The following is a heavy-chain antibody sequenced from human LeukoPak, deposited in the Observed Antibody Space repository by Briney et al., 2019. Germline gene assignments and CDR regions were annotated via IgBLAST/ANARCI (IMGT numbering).Heavy chain of an antibody. CDR1: GGSFSGYY. CDR2: INHSGST. J-gene: IGHJ5*02. Sequence: SETLSLTCAVYGGSFSGYYWSWIRQPPGKGLEWIGEINHSGSTNYNPSLKSRVTISVDTSKNQFSLKLSSVTAADTAVYYCARGDGSGWSGFDPWGQGTLVTVSS. CDR3: ARGDGSGWSGFDP. D-gene: IGHD6-19*01. V-gene: IGHV4-34*01.